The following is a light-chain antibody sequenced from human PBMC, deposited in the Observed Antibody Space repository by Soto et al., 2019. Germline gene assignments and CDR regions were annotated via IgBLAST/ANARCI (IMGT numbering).Light chain of an antibody. CDR1: QSISNY. V-gene: IGKV1-39*01. J-gene: IGKJ1*01. Sequence: DIQMTQSPSSLSASVGDRVTITCRASQSISNYLNWYQQKPGKAPNLLIYAASTLQSGVPSRFSGSGSGTDFTLTISSLQAEDFATYSCQQSYSSPWTFGQGTKVDI. CDR2: AAS. CDR3: QQSYSSPWT.